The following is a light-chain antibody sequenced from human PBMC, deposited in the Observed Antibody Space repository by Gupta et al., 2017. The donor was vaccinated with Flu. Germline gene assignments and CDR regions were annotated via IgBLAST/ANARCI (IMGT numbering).Light chain of an antibody. CDR3: SSYTSSSTL. J-gene: IGLJ2*01. CDR1: SRVVGGYTY. V-gene: IGLV2-14*01. Sequence: QSALSQPASEQPSHVQSIPLSCPGTSRVVGGYTYVPWYQQHPGKAPKLISYEVSKRPSGVSKRFSGSESGNTASLTIAGLQAEDEAYYYCSSYTSSSTLFGGGTKLTVL. CDR2: EVS.